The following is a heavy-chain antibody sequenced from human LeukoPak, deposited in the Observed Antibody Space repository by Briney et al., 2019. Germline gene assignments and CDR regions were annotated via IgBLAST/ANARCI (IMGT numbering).Heavy chain of an antibody. CDR3: TRGPIQLWIHNAMDV. J-gene: IGHJ6*02. V-gene: IGHV3-49*04. D-gene: IGHD5-18*01. Sequence: PGRSLRLSCTTSGFTFGDYAMSWVRQAPGKGLEWVGFIRSKAYGGTIEYAASVKGRFTISRDDSKSIAYPQMNSLKIEDTALYYCTRGPIQLWIHNAMDVWGQGTTVTVSS. CDR2: IRSKAYGGTI. CDR1: GFTFGDYA.